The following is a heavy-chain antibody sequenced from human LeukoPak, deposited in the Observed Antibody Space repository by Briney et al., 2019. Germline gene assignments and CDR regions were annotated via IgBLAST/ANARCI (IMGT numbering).Heavy chain of an antibody. Sequence: SVKVSCKASGGTFSSYAISWVRQAPGQGLEWMGRIIPILGIANYAQKFQGRVTITADKSTSTAYMELSSLRSEDTAVYYCARGRGGPADKVLRFDYWGQGTLVTVSS. V-gene: IGHV1-69*04. J-gene: IGHJ4*02. CDR3: ARGRGGPADKVLRFDY. D-gene: IGHD5/OR15-5a*01. CDR1: GGTFSSYA. CDR2: IIPILGIA.